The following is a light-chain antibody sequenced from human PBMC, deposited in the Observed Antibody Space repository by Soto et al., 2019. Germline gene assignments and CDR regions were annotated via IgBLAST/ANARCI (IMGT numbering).Light chain of an antibody. CDR3: QQYGSAGT. Sequence: EIMLTQSPGTLSLSPGERATLSCRASQSVRNNYLAWYQQKPGQTPRLLLYGASSRATGIPDRFSGSGSGTDFTLTISRLEPEDFAVYYCQQYGSAGTFGQGTKVDIK. V-gene: IGKV3-20*01. J-gene: IGKJ1*01. CDR1: QSVRNNY. CDR2: GAS.